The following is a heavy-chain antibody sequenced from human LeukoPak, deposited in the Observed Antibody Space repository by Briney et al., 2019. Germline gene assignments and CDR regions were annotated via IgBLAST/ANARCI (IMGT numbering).Heavy chain of an antibody. Sequence: ASVKVSCKASGYTFTSYGISWVRQAPGQGLEWMGWISAYNGNTNYAQKLQGRVTMTTDTSTSTAYMELRSLRSDDTAVYYCARDRLAYYCSSTSCYMDVWGQGTTVTVSS. CDR3: ARDRLAYYCSSTSCYMDV. CDR2: ISAYNGNT. D-gene: IGHD2-2*01. CDR1: GYTFTSYG. V-gene: IGHV1-18*01. J-gene: IGHJ6*03.